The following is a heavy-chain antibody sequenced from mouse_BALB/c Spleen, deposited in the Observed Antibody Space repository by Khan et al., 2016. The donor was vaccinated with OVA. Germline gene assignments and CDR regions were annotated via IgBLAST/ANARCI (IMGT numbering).Heavy chain of an antibody. CDR1: GFSLTDFG. J-gene: IGHJ4*01. CDR2: IWSDGTT. Sequence: QVQLKESGPGLVAPSQSLSITCTVSGFSLTDFGVHWVRQPPGKGLEWLVLIWSDGTTTYNSALKSRLSISKDTSKSQVFLKMNSIQTDDTAMYYCARNSYPYAIDYWGQGTSVTVSS. V-gene: IGHV2-6*02. CDR3: ARNSYPYAIDY.